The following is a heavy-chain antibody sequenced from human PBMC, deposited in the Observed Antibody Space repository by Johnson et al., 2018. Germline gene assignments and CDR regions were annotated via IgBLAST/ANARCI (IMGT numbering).Heavy chain of an antibody. D-gene: IGHD5-18*01. CDR3: VRGERGYNYGTPPVYGMDV. CDR1: GFSFDDYA. J-gene: IGHJ6*02. V-gene: IGHV3-9*01. Sequence: VQLVQSGGGLEQXGGSLRISCAASGFSFDDYAMHWVRQAPGQGLEWVSGLSWRSSNIAYGASVKGRFIISRDNAKNSRYLEMNSLRVEETAFYYCVRGERGYNYGTPPVYGMDVWGQGTAVTVSS. CDR2: LSWRSSNI.